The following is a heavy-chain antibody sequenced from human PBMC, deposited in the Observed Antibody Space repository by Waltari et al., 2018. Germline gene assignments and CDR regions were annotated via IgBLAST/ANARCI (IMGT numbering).Heavy chain of an antibody. D-gene: IGHD2-2*01. V-gene: IGHV1-69-2*01. CDR1: GYTFTDYY. J-gene: IGHJ6*03. CDR2: VDPEDGET. Sequence: EVQLVQSGAEVKKPGATVKISCKASGYTFTDYYMHWVQQAPGKGLEWMGRVDPEDGETIYAEKCQGRVTITADTSTDTAYMELSSLRSEDTAVYYCATVGCSSTSCYGDYYYYMDVWGKGTTVTVSS. CDR3: ATVGCSSTSCYGDYYYYMDV.